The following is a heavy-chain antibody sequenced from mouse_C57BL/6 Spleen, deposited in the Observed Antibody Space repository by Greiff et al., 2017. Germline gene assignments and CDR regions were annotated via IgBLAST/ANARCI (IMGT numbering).Heavy chain of an antibody. CDR2: IWRGGST. Sequence: QVQLQQSGPGLVQPSQSLSITCTVSGFSLTSYGVHWVRQSPGKGLEWLGVIWRGGSTDYNAAFMSRLSITKDNSKSQVFFKMNSLQADDTAIYYCAKKGEYDYYARDYWGQGTSVTVSS. CDR3: AKKGEYDYYARDY. CDR1: GFSLTSYG. J-gene: IGHJ4*01. D-gene: IGHD2-10*02. V-gene: IGHV2-5*01.